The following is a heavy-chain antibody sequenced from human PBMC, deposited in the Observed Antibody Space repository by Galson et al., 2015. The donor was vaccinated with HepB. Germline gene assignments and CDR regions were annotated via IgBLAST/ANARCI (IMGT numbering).Heavy chain of an antibody. J-gene: IGHJ4*02. V-gene: IGHV3-30*04. CDR2: VSSDESNK. CDR1: GFTFSAYA. CDR3: ARTFYFDY. Sequence: SLRLSCAASGFTFSAYAMHWVRQAPGKGLEWVALVSSDESNKYYADSVRGRFTISRDNSRNTVYLQMNSLRAEDTAVYRCARTFYFDYWGQGTLVTVSS.